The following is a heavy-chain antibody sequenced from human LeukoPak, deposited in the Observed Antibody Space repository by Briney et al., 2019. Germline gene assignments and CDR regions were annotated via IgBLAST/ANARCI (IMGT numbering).Heavy chain of an antibody. D-gene: IGHD3-16*02. Sequence: GGSLRLSCAASGFTFDDYAVHWVRQAPGQGLDLVSGISWNSGSIDYAASVKSRFTISRDNAKNSFSLHMTILTAEDTALYHCAKGRGGTYREYYFDYWGQGTLVTVSS. CDR2: ISWNSGSI. CDR1: GFTFDDYA. CDR3: AKGRGGTYREYYFDY. V-gene: IGHV3-9*01. J-gene: IGHJ4*02.